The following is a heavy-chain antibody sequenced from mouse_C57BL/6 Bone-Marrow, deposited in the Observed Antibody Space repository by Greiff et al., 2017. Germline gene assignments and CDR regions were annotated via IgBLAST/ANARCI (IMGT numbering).Heavy chain of an antibody. V-gene: IGHV5-6*02. CDR3: ARRLRWYFDV. CDR2: ISSGGSYT. Sequence: EVQLVESGGDLVKPGGSLKLSCAASGFTFSSYGMSWVRQTPEKRLEWVATISSGGSYTYYPDSVKGRFTISRDNAKNTLYLQMSSLKSEDTAMYYCARRLRWYFDVWGTGTTVTVSS. J-gene: IGHJ1*03. CDR1: GFTFSSYG. D-gene: IGHD1-1*01.